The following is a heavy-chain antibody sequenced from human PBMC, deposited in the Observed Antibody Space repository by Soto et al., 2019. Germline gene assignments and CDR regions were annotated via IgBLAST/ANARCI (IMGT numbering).Heavy chain of an antibody. CDR2: ISGGGGTT. J-gene: IGHJ4*02. Sequence: EVQLLESGGGLVQPGGSLRLSCAASGFTFSNYVMSWVRQAPGKGLEWVSSISGGGGTTHYADSVKGRFTISRDNSKHTLYRQMNSLRAEDTAVFYCAKAEDDIGEPVHFDYWGLGTQVTVSS. D-gene: IGHD4-17*01. CDR1: GFTFSNYV. CDR3: AKAEDDIGEPVHFDY. V-gene: IGHV3-23*01.